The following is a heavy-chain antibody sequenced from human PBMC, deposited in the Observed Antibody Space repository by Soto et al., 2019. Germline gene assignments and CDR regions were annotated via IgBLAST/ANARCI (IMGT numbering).Heavy chain of an antibody. J-gene: IGHJ4*02. CDR2: ISVSVGTI. Sequence: EVQILESGGGLVQPGGSLRLSCAASGFTFRNYAMSWVRQAPGKGLEWVAAISVSVGTIYYADSVKGRFTVSRDNSKNTRCLRMKSLKVEDTALCYRAEADPSTGPFDCWGQGTLVTVSS. CDR1: GFTFRNYA. V-gene: IGHV3-23*01. CDR3: AEADPSTGPFDC.